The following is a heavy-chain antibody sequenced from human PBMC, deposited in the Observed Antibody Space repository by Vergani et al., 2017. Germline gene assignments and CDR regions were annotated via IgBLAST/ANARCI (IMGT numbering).Heavy chain of an antibody. CDR2: IYYSGCT. CDR1: GCSVSSGSYY. V-gene: IGHV4-61*01. Sequence: QVQLQESGPGLVKPSETLSLTCTVSGCSVSSGSYYWSWIRQPPGKGLEWIGYIYYSGCTNYNPSLKNRVTISVDTSKNQFSLKLSSVTAADTAVYYCARDLKEAGGAFDIWGQGTMVTVSS. D-gene: IGHD6-13*01. J-gene: IGHJ3*02. CDR3: ARDLKEAGGAFDI.